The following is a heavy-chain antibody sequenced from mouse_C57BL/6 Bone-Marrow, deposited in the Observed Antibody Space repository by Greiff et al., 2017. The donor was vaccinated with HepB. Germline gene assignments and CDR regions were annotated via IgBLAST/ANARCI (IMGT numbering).Heavy chain of an antibody. J-gene: IGHJ3*01. CDR3: AQYDWFAY. CDR2: INPSSGYT. Sequence: VKVVESGAELARPGASVKMSCKASGYTFTSYTMHWVKQRPGQGLEWIGYINPSSGYTKYNQKFKDKATLTADKSSSTAYMQLSSLTSEDSAVYYCAQYDWFAYWGQGTLVTVSA. CDR1: GYTFTSYT. V-gene: IGHV1-4*01. D-gene: IGHD2-12*01.